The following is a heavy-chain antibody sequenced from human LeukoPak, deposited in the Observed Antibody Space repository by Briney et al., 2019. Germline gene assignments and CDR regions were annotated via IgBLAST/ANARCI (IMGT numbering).Heavy chain of an antibody. D-gene: IGHD4-17*01. V-gene: IGHV3-23*01. CDR3: AKDFGDFYPPLFDS. J-gene: IGHJ4*01. CDR1: GFRFRSYG. Sequence: GGSLRLSCATSGFRFRSYGMSWVRQAPGKGLEWVSSISGSGRTYYADSVRGRVTCSRDDSKSAVSLVMNSLRAEDTAVYYCAKDFGDFYPPLFDSWGHGTLVTVSS. CDR2: ISGSGRT.